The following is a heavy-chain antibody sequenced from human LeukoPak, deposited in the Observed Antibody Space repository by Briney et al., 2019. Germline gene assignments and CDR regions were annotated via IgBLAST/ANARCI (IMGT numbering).Heavy chain of an antibody. CDR2: INPNSGGT. CDR1: GYTFTGYY. CDR3: ARAVNYDFWSGSGNWFDP. J-gene: IGHJ5*02. Sequence: ASVKVSCKASGYTFTGYYKHWVRQAPGQGLEWMGRINPNSGGTNYAQKFQGRVTMTRDTSISTAYMELSRLRSDDTAVYYCARAVNYDFWSGSGNWFDPWGQGTLVTVSS. V-gene: IGHV1-2*06. D-gene: IGHD3-3*01.